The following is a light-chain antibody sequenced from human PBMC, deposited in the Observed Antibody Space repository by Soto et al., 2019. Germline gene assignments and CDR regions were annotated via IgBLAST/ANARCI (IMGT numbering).Light chain of an antibody. CDR1: QSVSSN. Sequence: EIVLTQSPGTLSLSPGDRATLSCRASQSVSSNLAWYQQKPGQAPRLLIYGASTRATGIPARFSGTGSGTEFTLTISSLQSEDFALYYCQQYNDWPLTFGQGTKVDIK. CDR2: GAS. CDR3: QQYNDWPLT. V-gene: IGKV3-15*01. J-gene: IGKJ1*01.